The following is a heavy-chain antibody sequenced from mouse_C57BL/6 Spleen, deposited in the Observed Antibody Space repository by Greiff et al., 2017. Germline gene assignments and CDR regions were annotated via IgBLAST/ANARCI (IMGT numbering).Heavy chain of an antibody. CDR2: IYPRSGNT. Sequence: QVHVKQSGAELARPGASVKLSCKASGYTFTGYGISWVKQRTGQGLEWIGEIYPRSGNTYYNEKFKGKATLTADKSSSTAYMELRSLTSEDSAVYFCARRIEYDYDPFDYWGQGTTLTVSS. CDR1: GYTFTGYG. D-gene: IGHD2-4*01. V-gene: IGHV1-81*01. J-gene: IGHJ2*01. CDR3: ARRIEYDYDPFDY.